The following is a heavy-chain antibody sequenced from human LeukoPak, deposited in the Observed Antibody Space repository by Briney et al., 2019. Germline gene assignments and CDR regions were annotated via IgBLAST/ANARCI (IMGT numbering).Heavy chain of an antibody. CDR1: GFTFSSYG. CDR3: ARDLHEKYSSGWYFYYYKDV. V-gene: IGHV3-33*01. J-gene: IGHJ6*03. D-gene: IGHD6-25*01. Sequence: GGSLRLSCAASGFTFSSYGMHWVRQAPGKGLEWVAVIWYDGSNKYYADSVKGRFTISRDNSKNTLYLQMNSLRAEDTAVYYCARDLHEKYSSGWYFYYYKDVWGKGTTVTVSS. CDR2: IWYDGSNK.